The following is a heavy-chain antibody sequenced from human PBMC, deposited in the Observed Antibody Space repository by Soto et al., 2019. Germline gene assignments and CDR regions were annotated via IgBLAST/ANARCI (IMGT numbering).Heavy chain of an antibody. Sequence: QVQLQESGPGLVKPSETLSLTCSVSGDSINNYYWSWIRQPPGKGLEWIGFVHYTGGANYNPSLKSRVTISVGTSKKQFSLRLSSVTAADSGVYYCAREGASRFRGFDYWGQGTLVTVSS. CDR1: GDSINNYY. V-gene: IGHV4-59*01. CDR3: AREGASRFRGFDY. J-gene: IGHJ4*02. CDR2: VHYTGGA. D-gene: IGHD2-2*01.